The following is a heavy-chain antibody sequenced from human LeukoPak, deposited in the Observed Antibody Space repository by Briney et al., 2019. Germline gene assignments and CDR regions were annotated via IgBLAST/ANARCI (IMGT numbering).Heavy chain of an antibody. CDR2: ISGSGGSGGNT. CDR1: GFTFSSYG. J-gene: IGHJ4*02. Sequence: GGSLRLSCAASGFTFSSYGMSWVRQAPGKGLEWVSSISGSGGSGGNTHYADSVKGRFTISRDNSKNTLYLQMNSLRDEDTAVYYCAKDSHWILFDDWGQGTLVTVSS. D-gene: IGHD2-2*03. CDR3: AKDSHWILFDD. V-gene: IGHV3-23*01.